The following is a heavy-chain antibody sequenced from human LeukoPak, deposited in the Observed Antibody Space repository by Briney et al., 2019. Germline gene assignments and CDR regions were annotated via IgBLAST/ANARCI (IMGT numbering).Heavy chain of an antibody. V-gene: IGHV3-21*01. D-gene: IGHD3-3*01. CDR1: GFTFSGYS. CDR3: ARPHPRTVFGVFSYYYGMDV. J-gene: IGHJ6*02. CDR2: ISSSSTYI. Sequence: GGSLRLSCAASGFTFSGYSINWVRQAPGKGLEWVSSISSSSTYIYYADSVKGRFTISRDNAKKSLYLQTNSLRAEDTAVYYCARPHPRTVFGVFSYYYGMDVWGQGTTVTVSS.